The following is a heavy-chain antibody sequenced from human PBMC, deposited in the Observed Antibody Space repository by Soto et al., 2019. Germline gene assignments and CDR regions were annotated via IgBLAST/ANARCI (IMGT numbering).Heavy chain of an antibody. Sequence: ASETLSLACPVYGGSFGGYCWRVIRQPPGKGLEWIGEINHSGSTNYNPSLKSRVTISVDTSKNQFSLKLSSVTAADTAVCYCARGLQGDIVVVVAARGYFDYWGQGTLVTVSS. CDR1: GGSFGGYC. CDR3: ARGLQGDIVVVVAARGYFDY. J-gene: IGHJ4*02. D-gene: IGHD2-15*01. CDR2: INHSGST. V-gene: IGHV4-34*01.